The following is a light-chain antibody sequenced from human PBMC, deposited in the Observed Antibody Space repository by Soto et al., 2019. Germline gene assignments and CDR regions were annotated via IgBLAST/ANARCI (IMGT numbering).Light chain of an antibody. Sequence: EIVLTQSPGTLSLSPGERATLSCRASESVASSYLAWYQQKPGQAPRLLIYGASSRATGIPDRFSGRGSGTDFVLTIDSLQSEDFAVYYCHQYNDWPSITFGQGTRLEI. V-gene: IGKV3-20*01. CDR1: ESVASSY. CDR3: HQYNDWPSIT. J-gene: IGKJ5*01. CDR2: GAS.